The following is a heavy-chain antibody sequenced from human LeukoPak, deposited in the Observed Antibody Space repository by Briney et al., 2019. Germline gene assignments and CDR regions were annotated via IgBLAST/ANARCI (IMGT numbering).Heavy chain of an antibody. J-gene: IGHJ4*02. D-gene: IGHD4-17*01. CDR2: INPNSGGT. Sequence: ASVKVSCKASGYTFTSYYMHWVRQAPGQGLEWMGWINPNSGGTNYAQKFQGRVTMTRDTSISTAYMELSRLRSDDTAVYYCARGRGDHGDYYFDYWGQGTLVTVSS. CDR3: ARGRGDHGDYYFDY. CDR1: GYTFTSYY. V-gene: IGHV1-2*02.